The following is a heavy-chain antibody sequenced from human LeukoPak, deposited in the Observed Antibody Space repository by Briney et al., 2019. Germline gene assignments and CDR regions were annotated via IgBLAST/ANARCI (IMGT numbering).Heavy chain of an antibody. CDR3: ARSSRGDAINFDY. V-gene: IGHV3-74*01. J-gene: IGHJ4*02. D-gene: IGHD2-21*02. CDR2: LNSDGSST. CDR1: GFTFSSYW. Sequence: QSGGSLRLSCAASGFTFSSYWMHWVRQAPGKGLVWVSRLNSDGSSTSYADSVKGRFTISRDNAKNTLYLQMNSLRAGDTAVYYCARSSRGDAINFDYWGQGTLVTVSS.